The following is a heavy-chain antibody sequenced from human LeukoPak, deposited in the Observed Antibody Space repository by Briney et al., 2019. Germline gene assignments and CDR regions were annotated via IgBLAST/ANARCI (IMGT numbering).Heavy chain of an antibody. CDR1: GFTFSSYA. V-gene: IGHV3-53*01. D-gene: IGHD6-13*01. CDR2: IYSGGST. Sequence: PGGSLRLSCAASGFTFSSYAMSWVRRAPGKGLEWVSVIYSGGSTYYSDSVKGRFTISRDNSKNTLYLQMNSLRAEDTAVYYCARVAAAHDAFDIWGQGTMVTVSS. J-gene: IGHJ3*02. CDR3: ARVAAAHDAFDI.